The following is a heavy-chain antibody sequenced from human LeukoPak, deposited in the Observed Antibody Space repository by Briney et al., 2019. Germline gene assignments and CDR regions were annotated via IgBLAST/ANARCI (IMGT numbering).Heavy chain of an antibody. CDR2: ISSSGSAR. D-gene: IGHD3-9*01. V-gene: IGHV3-11*01. CDR1: GFTFSDYY. Sequence: GGSLRLSCVASGFTFSDYYMSWIRQAPGKGLEWVSYISSSGSARYYTDSVKGRFTVSRDNAKNSLYLQMNSLRAEDTAVYYCAREGSSLTGVHYWGQGTLVTVSS. CDR3: AREGSSLTGVHY. J-gene: IGHJ4*02.